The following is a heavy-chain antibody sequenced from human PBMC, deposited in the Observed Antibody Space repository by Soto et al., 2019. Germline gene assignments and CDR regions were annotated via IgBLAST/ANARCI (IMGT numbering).Heavy chain of an antibody. J-gene: IGHJ4*02. CDR1: GFTFSSYA. CDR2: ISGRGGST. D-gene: IGHD6-25*01. V-gene: IGHV3-23*01. CDR3: AKDARGARLNCFDY. Sequence: PGGSLRLSCAASGFTFSSYAMSWVRQAPGKGLEWVSAISGRGGSTYYADSVKGRFTISRDTSKNPLYLQMNSLRAEGTAVYYCAKDARGARLNCFDYWGQGTLDTDSS.